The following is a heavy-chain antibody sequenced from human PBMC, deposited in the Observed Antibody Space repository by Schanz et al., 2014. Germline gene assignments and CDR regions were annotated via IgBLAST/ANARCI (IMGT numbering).Heavy chain of an antibody. CDR2: INTNTGNP. J-gene: IGHJ4*02. Sequence: QVQLVESGSELKKPGASVKVSCKASGYTLTHYAMNWVRQAPGQGPEWMGWINTNTGNPTYAQGFTGRFVFSLATSVRTAYLQISSLKAEDTAVYYCARGEGEITTIVYWGQGTLVTVSS. CDR1: GYTLTHYA. D-gene: IGHD3-16*01. CDR3: ARGEGEITTIVY. V-gene: IGHV7-4-1*02.